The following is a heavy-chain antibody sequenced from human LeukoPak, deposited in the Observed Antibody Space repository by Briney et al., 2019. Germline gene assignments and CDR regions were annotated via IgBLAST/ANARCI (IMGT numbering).Heavy chain of an antibody. CDR2: VLSRAGGGTI. J-gene: IGHJ4*02. CDR3: VTGGGYNGLDY. Sequence: PRGSLRLSCAASGLTFSNAWMNWVRQAPGKGLEWVGRVLSRAGGGTIDYAAPVKGRFTISRDDSKNALFLQMSSLKTEDTAVYYCVTGGGYNGLDYWGQGALVTVSS. V-gene: IGHV3-15*07. D-gene: IGHD5-12*01. CDR1: GLTFSNAW.